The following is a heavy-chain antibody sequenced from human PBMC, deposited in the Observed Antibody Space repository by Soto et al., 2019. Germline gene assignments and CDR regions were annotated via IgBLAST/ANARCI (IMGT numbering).Heavy chain of an antibody. D-gene: IGHD2-15*01. V-gene: IGHV1-18*04. CDR1: GYTFANYG. CDR2: ISGHDGKT. Sequence: QVELKQSGAAVKKPGASVKVSCRASGYTFANYGITWVRQAPGQGLQWMGWISGHDGKTKSNKNLQGRITMTTETSTNTAYLEFKNLKSGDTAIYYCGRGSAFLFGSPGYFDPWGQGTLVYVSS. CDR3: GRGSAFLFGSPGYFDP. J-gene: IGHJ4*02.